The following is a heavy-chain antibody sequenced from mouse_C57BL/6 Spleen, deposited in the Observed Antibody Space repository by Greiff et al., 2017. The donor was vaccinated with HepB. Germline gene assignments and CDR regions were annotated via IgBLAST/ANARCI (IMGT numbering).Heavy chain of an antibody. CDR2: IYPGDGDT. V-gene: IGHV1-80*01. D-gene: IGHD2-13*01. Sequence: VQLQQSGAELVKPGASVKISCKASGYAFSSYWMNWVKQRPGKGLEGIGQIYPGDGDTNYNGKFKGKATLTADKYSSTAYMQLSSLNSEDSAVYFCARDGDYVDWYFDVWGTGTTVTVSS. CDR3: ARDGDYVDWYFDV. J-gene: IGHJ1*03. CDR1: GYAFSSYW.